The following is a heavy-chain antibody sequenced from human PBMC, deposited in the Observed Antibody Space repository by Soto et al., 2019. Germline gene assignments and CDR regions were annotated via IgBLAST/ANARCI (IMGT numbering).Heavy chain of an antibody. V-gene: IGHV3-23*01. CDR3: ATRSEPLWLIDYYYMDV. CDR1: GFTFSSYA. Sequence: EVQLLESGGGLVQPGGSLRLSCAASGFTFSSYAMSWVRQAPGKGLEWVSAISGSGGSTYYADSVKGRFTISREHSKNTLYLQMNSLRAEDTAVYYCATRSEPLWLIDYYYMDVWGKGTTVTVSS. D-gene: IGHD5-18*01. CDR2: ISGSGGST. J-gene: IGHJ6*03.